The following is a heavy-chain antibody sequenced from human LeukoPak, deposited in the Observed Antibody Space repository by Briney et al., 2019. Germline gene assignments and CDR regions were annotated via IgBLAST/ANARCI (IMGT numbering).Heavy chain of an antibody. D-gene: IGHD3-10*01. J-gene: IGHJ4*02. CDR1: GFTFTGHS. Sequence: GGSLRLSCVASGFTFTGHSMHWVRQAPGKGLEWVAVVGNDEKTKFYADSLKGRFTISRDNSKNTLYLQMNNLRDEDTAVYYCARDFWFGESGAGGYFDYWGQGTLVTVSS. CDR2: VGNDEKTK. CDR3: ARDFWFGESGAGGYFDY. V-gene: IGHV3-30*04.